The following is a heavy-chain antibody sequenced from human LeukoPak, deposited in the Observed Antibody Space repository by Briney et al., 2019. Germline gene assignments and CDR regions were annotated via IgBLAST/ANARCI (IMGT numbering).Heavy chain of an antibody. Sequence: SQTLSLTCIVSGGSISRGSYYWSWIRQPAGKGLEWMGRIYNSGSTNYNPSLKSRVTISTDMSKNQISLKLSSVTAADTAVYYCARQTFGALYFDSWGQGTLVIVSS. CDR1: GGSISRGSYY. CDR3: ARQTFGALYFDS. J-gene: IGHJ4*02. D-gene: IGHD3-10*01. V-gene: IGHV4-61*02. CDR2: IYNSGST.